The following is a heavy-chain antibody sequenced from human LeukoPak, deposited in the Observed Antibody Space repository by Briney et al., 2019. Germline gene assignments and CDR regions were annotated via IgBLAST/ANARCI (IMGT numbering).Heavy chain of an antibody. V-gene: IGHV3-21*01. CDR3: ARVGYCSGGSCYPPADY. J-gene: IGHJ4*02. CDR2: ISSSSSYI. D-gene: IGHD2-15*01. CDR1: GFSFSSYS. Sequence: GGSPRLSCAASGFSFSSYSINWVRQAPGKGLEWVSSISSSSSYIYYADSVKGRFTISRDNAKNSLYLQMNSLRAEDTAVYYCARVGYCSGGSCYPPADYWGQGTLVTVSS.